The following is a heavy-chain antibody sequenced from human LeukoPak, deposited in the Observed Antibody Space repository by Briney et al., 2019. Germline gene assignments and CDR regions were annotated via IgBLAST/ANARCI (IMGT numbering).Heavy chain of an antibody. CDR2: IYHSGVT. V-gene: IGHV4-38-2*01. J-gene: IGHJ4*02. Sequence: SETRSLTCDVSGNSISSGDYWGWIRQSPEKGLEWIGSIYHSGVTYDNPSLKSRVSLSVDTSKNQFSLKVTSVTAADTAVYFCARHTEGRFLEWLPSANFDFWGQGTLVTVSS. CDR3: ARHTEGRFLEWLPSANFDF. D-gene: IGHD3-3*01. CDR1: GNSISSGDY.